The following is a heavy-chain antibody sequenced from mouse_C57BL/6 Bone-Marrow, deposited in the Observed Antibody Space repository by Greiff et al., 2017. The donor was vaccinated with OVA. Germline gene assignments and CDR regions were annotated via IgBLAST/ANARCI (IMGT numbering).Heavy chain of an antibody. CDR2: ISDGGSYT. Sequence: EVKLVESGGGLVKPGGSLKLSCAASGFTFSSYAMSWVRQTPEKRLEWVATISDGGSYTYYPDNVKGRFTISRDNAKNNLYLQMSHLKSEDTAMYYCARGGGLRRRRYYYAMDYWGQGTSVTVSS. CDR1: GFTFSSYA. D-gene: IGHD2-4*01. CDR3: ARGGGLRRRRYYYAMDY. V-gene: IGHV5-4*03. J-gene: IGHJ4*01.